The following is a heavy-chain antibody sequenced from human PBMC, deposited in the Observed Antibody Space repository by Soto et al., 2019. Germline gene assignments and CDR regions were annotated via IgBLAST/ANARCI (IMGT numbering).Heavy chain of an antibody. V-gene: IGHV4-4*02. D-gene: IGHD3-22*01. J-gene: IGHJ4*02. Sequence: TSETLSLTCAVSGGSISSSNWWSWVRQPPGKGLEWIGEIYHSGSTNYNPSLKSRVTISVDKSKNQFSLKLSSVTAADTAVYYCARDYYDSSGYYYGYWGQGTLVTVSS. CDR3: ARDYYDSSGYYYGY. CDR2: IYHSGST. CDR1: GGSISSSNW.